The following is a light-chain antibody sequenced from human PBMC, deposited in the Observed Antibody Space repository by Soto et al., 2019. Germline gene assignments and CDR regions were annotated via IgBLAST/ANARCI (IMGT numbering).Light chain of an antibody. CDR3: QSYDSGLSAWV. V-gene: IGLV1-40*01. CDR1: RSNLGAGFG. CDR2: GNT. J-gene: IGLJ2*01. Sequence: QSVLTQPPSVSGAPGQRVTIPCTGSRSNLGAGFGVHWYQQLPGTAPKLLIAGNTNRPSGVPDRFSASKSGTSASLAISGLQAEDEADYYCQSYDSGLSAWVFGGGTQLTVL.